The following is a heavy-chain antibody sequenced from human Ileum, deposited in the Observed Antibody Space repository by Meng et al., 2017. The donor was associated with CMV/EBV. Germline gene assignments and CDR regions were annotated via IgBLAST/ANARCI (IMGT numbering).Heavy chain of an antibody. D-gene: IGHD2/OR15-2a*01. CDR1: GFTFNAFT. J-gene: IGHJ3*01. V-gene: IGHV3-23*01. CDR2: FDYNGGAT. Sequence: GGSLRLSCVTSGFTFNAFTMGWVRQAPGKGLEWVSTFDYNGGATFYANSVKGRFTISRDTSKNTLYLQMNSLTADDTAMYYCVKGVTSTSPYRAFDVLGQGTLVTVSS. CDR3: VKGVTSTSPYRAFDV.